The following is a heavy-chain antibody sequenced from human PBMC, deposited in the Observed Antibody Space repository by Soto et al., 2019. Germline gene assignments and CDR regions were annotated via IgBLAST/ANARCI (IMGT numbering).Heavy chain of an antibody. CDR1: GFTVSNHY. Sequence: EVQLVESGGGLVQPGGSLRLSCVVSGFTVSNHYMTWVRQAPGKGLEWVSVIYPGGSTYYADSVQGRFTISRDNVENTVFLQMISLRAEDTAVYYCVRGAKRYFDYWGQGTLVTVSS. CDR3: VRGAKRYFDY. V-gene: IGHV3-66*01. J-gene: IGHJ4*02. CDR2: IYPGGST. D-gene: IGHD2-15*01.